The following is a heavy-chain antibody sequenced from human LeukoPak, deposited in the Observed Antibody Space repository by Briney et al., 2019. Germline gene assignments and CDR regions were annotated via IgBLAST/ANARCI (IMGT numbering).Heavy chain of an antibody. CDR2: IYSGGST. J-gene: IGHJ4*02. CDR1: GFTVSSNY. Sequence: AGGSLRLSCAASGFTVSSNYMSWVRQAPGKGLGWVSVIYSGGSTYYADSVKGRFTISRDNSKNTLYLQMNSLSAEDTAVYFCARDYKPHYYSGTWDYWGQGIQVTVSS. CDR3: ARDYKPHYYSGTWDY. D-gene: IGHD3-10*01. V-gene: IGHV3-53*01.